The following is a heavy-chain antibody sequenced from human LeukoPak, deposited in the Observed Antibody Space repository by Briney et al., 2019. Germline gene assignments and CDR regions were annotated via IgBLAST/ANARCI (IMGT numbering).Heavy chain of an antibody. CDR2: ISAYNGNT. CDR1: GYTFTSYG. V-gene: IGHV1-18*01. J-gene: IGHJ4*02. D-gene: IGHD3-3*01. Sequence: GASVKVSCKASGYTFTSYGISWVRQAPGQGLEWMGWISAYNGNTNYAQKLQGRVTMTTDTSTSTAYMELSSLRSEDTAVYYCARAAGYDFWSGYPNAPFDYWGQGTLVTVSS. CDR3: ARAAGYDFWSGYPNAPFDY.